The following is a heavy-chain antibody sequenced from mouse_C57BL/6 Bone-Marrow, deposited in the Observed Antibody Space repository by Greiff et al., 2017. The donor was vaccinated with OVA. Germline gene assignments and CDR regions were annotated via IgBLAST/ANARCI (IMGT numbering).Heavy chain of an antibody. D-gene: IGHD1-1*01. CDR2: INSDGGST. V-gene: IGHV5-2*01. Sequence: DVMLVESGGGLVQPGESLKLSCESNEYEFPSHDMSWVRKTPEKRLELVAAINSDGGSTYYPDTMERRFIISRDNTKKTLYLQMSSLRSEDTALYYCASGATVVATGDYFDYWGQGTTLTVSS. CDR1: EYEFPSHD. J-gene: IGHJ2*01. CDR3: ASGATVVATGDYFDY.